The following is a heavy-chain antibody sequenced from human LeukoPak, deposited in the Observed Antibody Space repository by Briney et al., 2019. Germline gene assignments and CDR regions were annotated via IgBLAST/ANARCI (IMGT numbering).Heavy chain of an antibody. CDR1: GFTFNNFA. CDR2: LSGSGSST. J-gene: IGHJ4*02. CDR3: AKRPKYGNSWIDF. D-gene: IGHD6-13*01. V-gene: IGHV3-23*01. Sequence: GGSLRLSCAAPGFTFNNFAMSWVRQAPGKGRDWASGLSGSGSSTFYADSVKGRFTISRDNSNSTLYLQMNSLRAEDTAVYYCAKRPKYGNSWIDFWGQGTLVTVPS.